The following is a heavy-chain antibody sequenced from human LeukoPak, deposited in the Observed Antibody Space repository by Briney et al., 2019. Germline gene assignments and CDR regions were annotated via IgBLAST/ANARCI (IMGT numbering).Heavy chain of an antibody. V-gene: IGHV3-23*01. CDR2: ISGSGGRT. D-gene: IGHD6-19*01. CDR3: ARVKANRSGWYYFDY. J-gene: IGHJ4*02. Sequence: PGGSLRLSCAASGFTFSSYGMSWVRQAPGKGLEWVSAISGSGGRTYYADSVKGRFTISRDNSKNTLYLQMNSLRAEDTAVYYRARVKANRSGWYYFDYWGQGTLVTVSS. CDR1: GFTFSSYG.